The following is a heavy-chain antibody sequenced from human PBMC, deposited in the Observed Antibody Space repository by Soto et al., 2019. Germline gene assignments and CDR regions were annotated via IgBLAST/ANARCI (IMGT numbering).Heavy chain of an antibody. V-gene: IGHV4-31*03. J-gene: IGHJ4*02. Sequence: QVQLQESGPGLVKPSQTLSLTCTVSGGSISSGGYYWSWIRQHPGKGLEWIGYIYYSGSTYYNPSLNSRVTISVDTSKNQFSLKLSSVTAADTAVYYCVGRGYSYGTGGYFDYWGQGTLVTVSS. CDR1: GGSISSGGYY. D-gene: IGHD5-18*01. CDR2: IYYSGST. CDR3: VGRGYSYGTGGYFDY.